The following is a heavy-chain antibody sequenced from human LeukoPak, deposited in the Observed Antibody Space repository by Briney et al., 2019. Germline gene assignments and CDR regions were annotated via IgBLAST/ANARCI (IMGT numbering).Heavy chain of an antibody. Sequence: PWETLSLTCTVSGGSISSHYWSWFRQTPGERPEWIAFIYYSGTTNYNPSLKGRVTISIDSSKNQFSLKLSSVTAADTAIYYCARGTGFYDSSGQYYWGYFDPWGQGTLVPVSS. CDR2: IYYSGTT. J-gene: IGHJ4*02. CDR3: ARGTGFYDSSGQYYWGYFDP. V-gene: IGHV4-59*11. D-gene: IGHD3-22*01. CDR1: GGSISSHY.